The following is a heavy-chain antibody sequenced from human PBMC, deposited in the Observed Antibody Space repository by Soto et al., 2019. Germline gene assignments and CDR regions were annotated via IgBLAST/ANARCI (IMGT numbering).Heavy chain of an antibody. Sequence: DVRLAESGGGLVQPGGSVRLCCTTSGFSFASFAMTWVRQAPGKGLEWVATISGSDGKTYYADSVKGRFSISRDTSRNTLYLQMNSLRADDTAIYYCAKWSYLDYWGQGPRVTVSS. CDR3: AKWSYLDY. V-gene: IGHV3-23*04. D-gene: IGHD3-3*01. CDR1: GFSFASFA. CDR2: ISGSDGKT. J-gene: IGHJ4*02.